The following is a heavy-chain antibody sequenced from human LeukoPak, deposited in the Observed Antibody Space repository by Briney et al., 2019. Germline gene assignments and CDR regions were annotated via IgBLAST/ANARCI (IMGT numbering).Heavy chain of an antibody. CDR1: GDSVSSDSYH. Sequence: PSETLSLTYTVSGDSVSSDSYHWSWIRQPPGKGVEGIGYIKYSGTTKQNPSLKSRVTLSVDTSKNQLYLKRNSVTSADTAVYYCAGDSRGYYDSSGYFDHWGQGTLVTVSS. CDR3: AGDSRGYYDSSGYFDH. D-gene: IGHD3-22*01. CDR2: IKYSGTT. J-gene: IGHJ4*02. V-gene: IGHV4-61*01.